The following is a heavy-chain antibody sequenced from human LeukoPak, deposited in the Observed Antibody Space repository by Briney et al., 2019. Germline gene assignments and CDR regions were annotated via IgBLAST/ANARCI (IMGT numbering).Heavy chain of an antibody. Sequence: PGRSLRLSCAASGFIFSNYGFHWVRQAPGKGLEWVAVFWSDGRQKYYVDSVKGRFTVSRDTSKKTVYLQMNSPRAEDTAVYYCARDDDGSGKYGQLYWGQGTLVTVSS. CDR3: ARDDDGSGKYGQLY. J-gene: IGHJ4*02. V-gene: IGHV3-33*01. CDR1: GFIFSNYG. D-gene: IGHD3-10*01. CDR2: FWSDGRQK.